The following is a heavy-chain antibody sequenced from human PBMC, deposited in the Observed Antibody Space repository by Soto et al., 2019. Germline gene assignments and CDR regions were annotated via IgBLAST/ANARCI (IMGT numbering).Heavy chain of an antibody. CDR3: ARERELRLDY. CDR2: IYYSGST. CDR1: GGSISTYY. V-gene: IGHV4-59*01. Sequence: PSETLSLTCTVSGGSISTYYWSWIRQPPGKGLEWIGYIYYSGSTNYNPSLKSRVTISVDTSTNQFSLKLSSVTAADTAMYYCARERELRLDYWGQGTLVTVSS. J-gene: IGHJ4*02. D-gene: IGHD1-7*01.